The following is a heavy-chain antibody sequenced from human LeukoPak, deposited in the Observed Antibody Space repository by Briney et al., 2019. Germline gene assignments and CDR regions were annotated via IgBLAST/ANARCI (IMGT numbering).Heavy chain of an antibody. CDR1: GFTFRNYW. CDR3: ARASDPWLQLT. V-gene: IGHV3-7*05. Sequence: TGGSLRLSCAASGFTFRNYWMIWVRQAPGKGLEWLGNIKGEGSEKRYADSVRGRFTISRDNAQTSLYLQMNSLRAEDTAVYYCARASDPWLQLTWGQGTLVTVSS. J-gene: IGHJ5*02. CDR2: IKGEGSEK. D-gene: IGHD5-24*01.